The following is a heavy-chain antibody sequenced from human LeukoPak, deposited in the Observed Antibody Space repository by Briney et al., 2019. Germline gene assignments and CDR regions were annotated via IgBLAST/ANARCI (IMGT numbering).Heavy chain of an antibody. J-gene: IGHJ4*02. CDR1: GGSISNYY. CDR3: ARAGGSGLIDY. D-gene: IGHD6-19*01. Sequence: SETLSLTCTVSGGSISNYYWSWIRQPPGKGLEWIGYIYSSGSTNYNPSLKSRVTISINTSKNQFSLKLTSVTAADTAVYYCARAGGSGLIDYWGQGTLVTVSS. CDR2: IYSSGST. V-gene: IGHV4-59*12.